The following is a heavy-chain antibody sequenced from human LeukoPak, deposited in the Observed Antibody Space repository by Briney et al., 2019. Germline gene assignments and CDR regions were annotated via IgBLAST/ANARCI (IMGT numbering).Heavy chain of an antibody. Sequence: ASVKVSCKASGYTFTGYYMHWVRQAPGQGLEWMGWINPNSGGTNYAQKFQGRVTMTRDTSISTAYMELSRLRSDDTAVYYCARDRSGDGYNYYPFDYWGQGTLVTVSS. D-gene: IGHD5-24*01. CDR1: GYTFTGYY. CDR3: ARDRSGDGYNYYPFDY. CDR2: INPNSGGT. V-gene: IGHV1-2*02. J-gene: IGHJ4*02.